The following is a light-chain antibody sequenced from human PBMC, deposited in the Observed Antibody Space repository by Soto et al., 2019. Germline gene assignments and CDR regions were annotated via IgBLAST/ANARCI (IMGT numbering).Light chain of an antibody. CDR3: QQSYSTPHTWT. V-gene: IGKV1-39*01. CDR2: AAS. Sequence: DIQMTQSPSSLSASVGDRVTITCRASQSISSYLNWYQQKPGKAPKLLIYAASSLQSGVPSRFSGSGSGTDFTLTISSLQPEDFATYYCQQSYSTPHTWTFGQGTKVDIK. J-gene: IGKJ1*01. CDR1: QSISSY.